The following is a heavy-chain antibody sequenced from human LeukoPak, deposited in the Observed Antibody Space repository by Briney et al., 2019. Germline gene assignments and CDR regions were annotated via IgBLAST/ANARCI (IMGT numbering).Heavy chain of an antibody. CDR2: ISAYNGNT. CDR1: GGTFSSYA. D-gene: IGHD2-2*01. CDR3: ARVGAYCTSTSCLDY. J-gene: IGHJ4*02. V-gene: IGHV1-18*01. Sequence: GASVKVSCKASGGTFSSYAISWVRQAPGQGLEWMGWISAYNGNTNYAQKLQGRVTMTTDTSTSTAYMELRSLTSDDTAVYYCARVGAYCTSTSCLDYWGQGNLVTVSS.